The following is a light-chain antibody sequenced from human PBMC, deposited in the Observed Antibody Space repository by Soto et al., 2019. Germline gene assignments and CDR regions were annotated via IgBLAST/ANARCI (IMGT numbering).Light chain of an antibody. CDR3: SSYAGSNMVV. CDR2: EVS. Sequence: QSALTQPPSASGSPGQSVTLSRTGTSSDVGGYNYVSWYQQHPGKAPKLMIYEVSKRPSGVPDRFSGSKSGNTASLTVSGLQAEDEADYYRSSYAGSNMVVFGGGTQLTVL. CDR1: SSDVGGYNY. J-gene: IGLJ2*01. V-gene: IGLV2-8*01.